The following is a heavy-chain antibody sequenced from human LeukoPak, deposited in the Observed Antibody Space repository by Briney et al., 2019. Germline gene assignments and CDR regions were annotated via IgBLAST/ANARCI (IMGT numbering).Heavy chain of an antibody. CDR2: IDRDGSST. CDR1: GFTFNNYW. Sequence: GGSLRLSCAASGFTFNNYWMHWVRQAPGKGLVWVSRIDRDGSSTSYADSVKGRFTVSRDNAKNTVYLQMNSLRAEDTAVYYCARITYCSDSSSYYHFDCWGQGTLVTVSS. CDR3: ARITYCSDSSSYYHFDC. V-gene: IGHV3-74*01. D-gene: IGHD3-22*01. J-gene: IGHJ4*02.